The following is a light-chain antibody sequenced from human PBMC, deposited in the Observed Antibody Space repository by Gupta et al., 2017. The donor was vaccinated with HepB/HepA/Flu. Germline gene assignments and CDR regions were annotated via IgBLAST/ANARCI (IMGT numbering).Light chain of an antibody. Sequence: IQMTQSPSSLSASVGDKVTITCRASQSITNYLNWYQHKPGKAPKLLIYSTSTLQNEVPSRFSGSGSGTEFTLTISSLQPEDFATYYCQQCLATPLTFGQGTRLELK. CDR1: QSITNY. V-gene: IGKV1-39*01. CDR3: QQCLATPLT. J-gene: IGKJ5*01. CDR2: STS.